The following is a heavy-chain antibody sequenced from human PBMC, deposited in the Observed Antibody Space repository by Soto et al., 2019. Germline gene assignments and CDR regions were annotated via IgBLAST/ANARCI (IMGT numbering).Heavy chain of an antibody. D-gene: IGHD3-9*01. CDR2: IYAGDSDT. V-gene: IGHV5-51*01. CDR1: GYSFTSYW. J-gene: IGHJ4*02. Sequence: GEALKISCKGSGYSFTSYWIGRVPQMPGKGLEGMGIIYAGDSDTRYSPSFQGQVTISADKSISTAYLQWSSLKASDTVMYYCTRNGVGDILNGQPDYWGQGTLVTVS. CDR3: TRNGVGDILNGQPDY.